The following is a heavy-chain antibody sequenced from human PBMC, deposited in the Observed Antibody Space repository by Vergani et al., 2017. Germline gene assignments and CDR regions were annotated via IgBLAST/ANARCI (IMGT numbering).Heavy chain of an antibody. Sequence: EVQLVESGGGLVKPGGSLRLSCAASGFTFSNAWMSWVRQAPGKGLEWVGRSKSKTDGGTTDYAAPVKGRFTISRDDSKNTLYLQMNSLKTEDTAVYYCTTXVRYGRRPGSWFDPWGQGTLVTVSS. D-gene: IGHD3-10*01. CDR2: SKSKTDGGTT. CDR3: TTXVRYGRRPGSWFDP. J-gene: IGHJ5*02. CDR1: GFTFSNAW. V-gene: IGHV3-15*01.